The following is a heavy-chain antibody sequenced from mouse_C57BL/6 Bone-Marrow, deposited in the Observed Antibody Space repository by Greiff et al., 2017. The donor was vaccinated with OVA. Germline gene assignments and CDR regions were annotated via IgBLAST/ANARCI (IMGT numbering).Heavy chain of an antibody. CDR2: IDPENGDT. Sequence: VQLQQSGAELVRPGASVKLSCTASGFNIKDDYMHWVKQRPEQGLEWIGWIDPENGDTEYASKFQGKATLTADTSSNTAYLQLSSLTSEDTAVYYGTTPSKSKSPKYFDVWGTGTTVTVSS. J-gene: IGHJ1*03. V-gene: IGHV14-4*01. CDR3: TTPSKSKSPKYFDV. D-gene: IGHD2-5*01. CDR1: GFNIKDDY.